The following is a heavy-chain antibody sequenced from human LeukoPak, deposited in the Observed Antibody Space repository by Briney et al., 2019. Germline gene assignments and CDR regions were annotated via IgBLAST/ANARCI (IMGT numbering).Heavy chain of an antibody. CDR2: IIPIFGTA. D-gene: IGHD2-2*01. V-gene: IGHV1-69*05. CDR1: GGTFSSYA. J-gene: IGHJ6*03. Sequence: ASVKVSCKASGGTFSSYAISWVRQAPGQGLEWMGGIIPIFGTANYAQKFRGRVTITTDESTSTAYMELSSLRSEDTAVYYCARAPRYCSSTSCHSYYYYYMDVWGKGTTVTVSS. CDR3: ARAPRYCSSTSCHSYYYYYMDV.